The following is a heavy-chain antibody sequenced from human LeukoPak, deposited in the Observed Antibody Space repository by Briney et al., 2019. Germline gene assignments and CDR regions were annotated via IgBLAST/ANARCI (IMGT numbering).Heavy chain of an antibody. CDR1: GYTFTSYD. Sequence: GASVKASCKASGYTFTSYDINWVRQATGQGLEWMGRMNPNSGNTGYAQKFQGRVTMTRNTSISTAYMELSSLRSEDTAVYYCARGGIEWLDAFDIWGQGTMVTVSS. CDR2: MNPNSGNT. V-gene: IGHV1-8*01. D-gene: IGHD3-3*01. J-gene: IGHJ3*02. CDR3: ARGGIEWLDAFDI.